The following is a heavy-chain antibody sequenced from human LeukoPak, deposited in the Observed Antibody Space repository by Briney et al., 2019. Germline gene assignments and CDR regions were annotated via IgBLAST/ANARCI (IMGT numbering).Heavy chain of an antibody. D-gene: IGHD1-1*01. CDR1: GDTFSSYA. CDR3: ARGRPERDYYYGMHV. CDR2: IIPISGIV. Sequence: GAPVKVSCKASGDTFSSYAISWVRQAPGQGLEWMGGIIPISGIVNYAQKFQGRVTITADEPTSTAYMEMSSLRSEDRAVYFCARGRPERDYYYGMHVWGQGTTVTVSS. J-gene: IGHJ6*02. V-gene: IGHV1-69*13.